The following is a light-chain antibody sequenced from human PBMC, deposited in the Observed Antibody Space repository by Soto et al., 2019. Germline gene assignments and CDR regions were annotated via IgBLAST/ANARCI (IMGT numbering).Light chain of an antibody. CDR1: SSNIEGNF. Sequence: QSVLTQSPSASGTPGQRVTISCSGGSSNIEGNFVYWYQQLPGAAPKLLIYRTDQRPSGVPDRFSGSKSGTSASLAISGLRSEDEADYFCATWDDSLSAAVFGGGTQLTVL. CDR2: RTD. CDR3: ATWDDSLSAAV. J-gene: IGLJ7*01. V-gene: IGLV1-47*01.